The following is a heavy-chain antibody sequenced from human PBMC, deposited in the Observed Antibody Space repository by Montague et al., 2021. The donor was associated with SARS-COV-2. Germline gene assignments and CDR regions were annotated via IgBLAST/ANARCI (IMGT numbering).Heavy chain of an antibody. CDR1: GLTFSTHS. CDR2: ISYDGVEK. J-gene: IGHJ3*01. CDR3: AKEREVVRAARTLVAFDL. V-gene: IGHV3-30*04. D-gene: IGHD2-2*01. Sequence: SLRLSCAASGLTFSTHSMHWVRQAPGKGLEWVAVISYDGVEKYYADSVKGRFTISRDNSKNTLYLQMNSLTTEDTAMYYCAKEREVVRAARTLVAFDLWGQGTMATVSS.